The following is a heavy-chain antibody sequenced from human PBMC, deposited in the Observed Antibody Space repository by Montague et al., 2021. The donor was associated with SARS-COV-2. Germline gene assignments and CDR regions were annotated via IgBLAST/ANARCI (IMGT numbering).Heavy chain of an antibody. CDR2: IYYSGST. D-gene: IGHD3-3*01. J-gene: IGHJ5*02. CDR1: GGSVSSYY. CDR3: ARAGGFYDYWSGYSSSAGFFDP. V-gene: IGHV4-59*02. Sequence: SEILSLTCTVSGGSVSSYYWSWIRQSPGKGLQWLGYIYYSGSTDYNPSLKSRVTMSVDTSKNQHSLRLNSVTTADTAVYFCARAGGFYDYWSGYSSSAGFFDPWGQGILVTVSS.